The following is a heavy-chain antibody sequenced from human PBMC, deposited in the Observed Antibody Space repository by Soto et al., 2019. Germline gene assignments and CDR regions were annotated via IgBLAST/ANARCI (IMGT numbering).Heavy chain of an antibody. V-gene: IGHV3-9*01. CDR2: ISWNSGII. CDR3: ATFRTVDY. CDR1: GFTFDDYA. Sequence: EVQLVESGGGLVQPGRSLRLSCAASGFTFDDYAMHWVRQAPGKGLEWVSGISWNSGIIGYADSVKGRFTISRDNAKNSLYLQMNSLRAEDTALYYCATFRTVDYWGQGTLVTVSS. J-gene: IGHJ4*02.